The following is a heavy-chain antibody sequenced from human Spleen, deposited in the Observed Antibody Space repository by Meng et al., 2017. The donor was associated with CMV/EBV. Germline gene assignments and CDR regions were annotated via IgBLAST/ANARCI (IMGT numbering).Heavy chain of an antibody. CDR3: ARDGSNYNHGIDV. Sequence: LSLTCSVSDASISGGGYYWSWLRQYPGKGLEWIGYIYDTGAGATFYNPSLKSRITISIDTSKKYFSLRLTSVTAADTAVYYCARDGSNYNHGIDVWGQGTTVTVSS. CDR2: IYDTGAGAT. D-gene: IGHD4-11*01. J-gene: IGHJ6*02. V-gene: IGHV4-31*02. CDR1: DASISGGGYY.